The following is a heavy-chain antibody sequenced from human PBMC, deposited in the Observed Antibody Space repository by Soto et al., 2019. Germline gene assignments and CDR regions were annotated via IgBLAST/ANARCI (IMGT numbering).Heavy chain of an antibody. CDR1: GGSLSNYY. Sequence: QVQLQESGPRLVKPSETLSLTCIVSGGSLSNYYWSWIRQPPGKGLEGIGYIYYSGSTNYNPSLQSRVTISVDTSKNQFSLKLSSVTAADPAVYYCARAVLPATAPFDYWGQGTLVTVSS. CDR2: IYYSGST. J-gene: IGHJ4*02. V-gene: IGHV4-59*01. D-gene: IGHD2-2*01. CDR3: ARAVLPATAPFDY.